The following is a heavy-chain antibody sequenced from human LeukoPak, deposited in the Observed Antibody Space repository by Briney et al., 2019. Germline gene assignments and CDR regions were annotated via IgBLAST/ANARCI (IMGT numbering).Heavy chain of an antibody. D-gene: IGHD3/OR15-3a*01. V-gene: IGHV4-59*01. CDR3: ARVAGTGSFDY. J-gene: IGHJ4*02. CDR1: GGSISSYY. CDR2: IYYSGST. Sequence: SETLSLTCTVSGGSISSYYWSWIRQPPGKGLEWIGYIYYSGSTNCNPSLKSRVTISVDTSKNQFSLKLSSVTAADTAVYYCARVAGTGSFDYWGQGTLVTVSS.